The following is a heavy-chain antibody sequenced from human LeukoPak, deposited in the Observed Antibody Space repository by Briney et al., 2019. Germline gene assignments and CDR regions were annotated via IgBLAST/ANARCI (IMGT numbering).Heavy chain of an antibody. V-gene: IGHV4-59*08. CDR3: ARGGGIAAAGTDYYFDY. CDR1: GGSISSYY. CDR2: IYYSGST. D-gene: IGHD6-13*01. J-gene: IGHJ4*02. Sequence: PSETLSLTCTVSGGSISSYYWSWIRQPPGKGLEWIGYIYYSGSTNYNPPLKSRVTISVDTSKNQFSLKLSSVTAADTAVYYCARGGGIAAAGTDYYFDYWGQGTLVTVSS.